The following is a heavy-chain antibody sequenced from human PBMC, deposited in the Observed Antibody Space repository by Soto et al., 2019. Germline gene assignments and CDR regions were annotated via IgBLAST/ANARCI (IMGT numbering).Heavy chain of an antibody. CDR3: ARGRITILERDAFDI. CDR2: INPNSGGT. Sequence: ASVKVSCKASGYTFTGYYMHWVRQAPGQGLEWMGWINPNSGGTNYAQKFQGRVTMTRDTSISTAYMELSRLRSDDTAVYYCARGRITILERDAFDIWGQGTMVTVSS. V-gene: IGHV1-2*02. J-gene: IGHJ3*02. D-gene: IGHD3-3*01. CDR1: GYTFTGYY.